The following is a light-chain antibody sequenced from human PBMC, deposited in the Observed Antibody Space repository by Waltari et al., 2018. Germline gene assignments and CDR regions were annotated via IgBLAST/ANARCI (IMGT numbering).Light chain of an antibody. CDR2: WAS. CDR3: QQYYSTPWT. CDR1: QSVLYSSNNKNY. J-gene: IGKJ1*01. V-gene: IGKV4-1*01. Sequence: DIVMTQSPDSLAVSLGERATINCKSSQSVLYSSNNKNYLAWYQQKPGQPPQLLIYWASTSESGVPDRFSGSGSGTDFTLTISSLQAEDVAVYYCQQYYSTPWTFGQGTKVEIK.